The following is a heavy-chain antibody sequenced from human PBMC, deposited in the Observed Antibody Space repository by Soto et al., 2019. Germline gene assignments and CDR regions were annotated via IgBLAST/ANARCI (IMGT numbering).Heavy chain of an antibody. CDR1: GFTFSSYA. Sequence: QVQLVEAGGGVVQPGRSLGLSCAASGFTFSSYAMHWVRQAPGKGLEWVSVISYDGSNKYYADSVKGRFTISRDNSKNTLYLQMNSLRPEDTAVYYCARTRGIAVTGGGDYWGQGTLVTVSS. V-gene: IGHV3-30-3*01. D-gene: IGHD6-19*01. J-gene: IGHJ4*02. CDR3: ARTRGIAVTGGGDY. CDR2: ISYDGSNK.